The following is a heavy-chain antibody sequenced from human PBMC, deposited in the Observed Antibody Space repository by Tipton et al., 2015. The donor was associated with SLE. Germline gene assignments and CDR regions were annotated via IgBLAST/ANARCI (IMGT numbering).Heavy chain of an antibody. CDR1: GFTFSSYW. D-gene: IGHD1-26*01. J-gene: IGHJ4*02. CDR3: ARKVGDY. CDR2: IKEDGSKI. V-gene: IGHV3-7*01. Sequence: GSLRLSCAASGFTFSSYWMSWVANIKEDGSKIYYVDSVKGRFTISRDNAKNSVYLQMNSLRAEDTAVYYCARKVGDYWGQGTPVTVSS.